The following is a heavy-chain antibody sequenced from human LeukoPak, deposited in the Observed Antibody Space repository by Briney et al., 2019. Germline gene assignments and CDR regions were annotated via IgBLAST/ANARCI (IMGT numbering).Heavy chain of an antibody. CDR2: ISYDGSNK. CDR3: AILTGYYGDDAFDI. CDR1: GFTFSSYG. Sequence: GGSLRLSCAASGFTFSSYGMHWVRQAPGKGLEWVAVISYDGSNKYYADSVKGRFTISRDNSKNTLYLQMNSLRAEDTAVYYCAILTGYYGDDAFDIWGQGTMVTVSS. V-gene: IGHV3-30*03. J-gene: IGHJ3*02. D-gene: IGHD3-9*01.